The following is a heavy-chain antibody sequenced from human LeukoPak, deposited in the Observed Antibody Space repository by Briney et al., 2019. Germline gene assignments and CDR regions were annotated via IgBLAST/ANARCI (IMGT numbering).Heavy chain of an antibody. CDR3: ARDQISINALDM. V-gene: IGHV4-59*01. CDR1: GASISGYY. D-gene: IGHD1-14*01. J-gene: IGHJ3*02. CDR2: ISYIGGT. Sequence: SETLSLTCTVSGASISGYYLTWLRQPPGKGLEWIGYISYIGGTNYNPSLKSRVTISVDTSKNQFSLKLRSVTAADTAVYYCARDQISINALDMWGQGTMVTVSS.